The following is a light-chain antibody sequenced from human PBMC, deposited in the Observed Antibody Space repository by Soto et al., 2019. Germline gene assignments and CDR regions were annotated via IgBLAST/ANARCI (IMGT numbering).Light chain of an antibody. Sequence: QSVLTQPASVSGSPGQSITISCTGTSSDVGGYNYVSWYQQHPGKAPKLMIYEVSNRPSGVSNRFSGSKYGNTASLTISGLQAEDEADYYCSSYTSSSTQVFGTGTKLTVL. V-gene: IGLV2-14*01. J-gene: IGLJ1*01. CDR1: SSDVGGYNY. CDR2: EVS. CDR3: SSYTSSSTQV.